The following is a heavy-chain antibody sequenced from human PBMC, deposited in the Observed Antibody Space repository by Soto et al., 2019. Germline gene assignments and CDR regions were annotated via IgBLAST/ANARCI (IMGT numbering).Heavy chain of an antibody. CDR1: GFTFINYA. D-gene: IGHD2-2*02. J-gene: IGHJ4*02. V-gene: IGHV3-23*01. CDR2: ISGSGGST. CDR3: AKAIGYRCSTTCYKPFDY. Sequence: EVQLLESGGGLVQPGGSLRLSCAASGFTFINYAMGWVRQAPGKGLEWVSVISGSGGSTYYADSVKGRLTVSRDNSKNRLYLQMNSLRAEDTAVYYCAKAIGYRCSTTCYKPFDYWGQGTLVTVSS.